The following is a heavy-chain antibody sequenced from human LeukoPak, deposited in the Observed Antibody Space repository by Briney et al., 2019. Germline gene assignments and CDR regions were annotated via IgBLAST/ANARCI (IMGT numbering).Heavy chain of an antibody. CDR2: INPNSGGT. Sequence: ASVKVSCKAPGYTFTGYYMHWVRQAPGQGLEWMGWINPNSGGTNYAQKFQGRVTMTRDTSISTAYMELSRLRSDDTAVYYCARGDPYGSGSYYHYYGMDVWGQGTTVTVSS. CDR1: GYTFTGYY. V-gene: IGHV1-2*02. CDR3: ARGDPYGSGSYYHYYGMDV. J-gene: IGHJ6*02. D-gene: IGHD3-10*01.